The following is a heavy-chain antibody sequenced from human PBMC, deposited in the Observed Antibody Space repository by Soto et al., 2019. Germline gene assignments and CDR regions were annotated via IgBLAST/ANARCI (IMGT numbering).Heavy chain of an antibody. J-gene: IGHJ5*02. CDR3: TRDTSDYDSNWFDP. CDR1: GGTFANFA. CDR2: IIPISGTP. Sequence: QVQLVQSGAEVKKPGSSVKVSCKAFGGTFANFAINWVRQAPGQGLEWMGGIIPISGTPYYAQRFQGRVTITADESTTTTYMELNSLTSEETAIYYCTRDTSDYDSNWFDPWGQGTLVTVS. V-gene: IGHV1-69*01. D-gene: IGHD5-12*01.